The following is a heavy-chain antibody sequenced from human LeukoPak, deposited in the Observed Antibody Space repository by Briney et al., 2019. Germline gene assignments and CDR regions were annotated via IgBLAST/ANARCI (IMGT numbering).Heavy chain of an antibody. CDR2: IKSKTDGGTT. J-gene: IGHJ4*02. Sequence: NPGGSLRLSCAASGFTFSNAWMSWVRQAPGKGLEWVGRIKSKTDGGTTDYAAPVKGRFTISRDDSKNTLYLQMNSLKTEDTAVYYCTTVEAIRGYCSGGSCYSLTDYWGQGTLVTVSS. D-gene: IGHD2-15*01. V-gene: IGHV3-15*01. CDR1: GFTFSNAW. CDR3: TTVEAIRGYCSGGSCYSLTDY.